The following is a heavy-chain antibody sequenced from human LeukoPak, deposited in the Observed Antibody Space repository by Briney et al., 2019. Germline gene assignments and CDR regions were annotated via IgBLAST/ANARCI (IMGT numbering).Heavy chain of an antibody. V-gene: IGHV5-51*01. CDR3: ARLGGITMVRGVIHDGMDV. J-gene: IGHJ6*02. CDR2: IYPGDSDT. D-gene: IGHD3-10*01. CDR1: GYGFTSYW. Sequence: GESLKISCKGSGYGFTSYWIGWVRQMPGKGLEWMGIIYPGDSDTRYSPSFQGQVTISADKSISTAYLQWSSLKASDTAMYYCARLGGITMVRGVIHDGMDVWGQGTTVTVSS.